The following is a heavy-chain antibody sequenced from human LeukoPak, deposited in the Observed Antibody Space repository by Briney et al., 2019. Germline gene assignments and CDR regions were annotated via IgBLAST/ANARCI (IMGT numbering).Heavy chain of an antibody. Sequence: PSETLSLTCTVSGGSISSYYWSWIRQSPGKGLECIGYIHYTGSTNYNPSLKSRVTISVETCKNQFSLKLKSVTAADTAVYYCARGGYYGSGNDFRFDPWGQGTLVTVSS. CDR2: IHYTGST. J-gene: IGHJ5*02. D-gene: IGHD3-10*01. V-gene: IGHV4-59*01. CDR3: ARGGYYGSGNDFRFDP. CDR1: GGSISSYY.